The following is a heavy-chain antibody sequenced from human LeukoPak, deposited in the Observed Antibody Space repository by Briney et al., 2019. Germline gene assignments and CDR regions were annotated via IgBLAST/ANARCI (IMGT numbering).Heavy chain of an antibody. V-gene: IGHV1-2*02. J-gene: IGHJ3*02. CDR1: GYTFTVYY. CDR3: ARTYTALDAFDI. CDR2: INPNSGGT. D-gene: IGHD2-2*02. Sequence: ASVTVSCTASGYTFTVYYMHWVRQAPGQGLEWMGWINPNSGGTNYAQKFQGRVTMTRDTSISTAYMELSRLRSDDTAVYYCARTYTALDAFDIWGQGTMVTVSS.